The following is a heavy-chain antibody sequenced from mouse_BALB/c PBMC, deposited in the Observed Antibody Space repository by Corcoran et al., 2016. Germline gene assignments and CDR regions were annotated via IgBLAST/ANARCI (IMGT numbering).Heavy chain of an antibody. V-gene: IGHV14-3*02. Sequence: EVQLQQSGAELVKPGASVKLSCTASGFNIKDTYMHWVKQRPEQGLEWIGRIDPANGNTKYDPKFQGKATITADTSSNTAYLQLSSLTSEDAAVYYCAPYGNWDYWGQGTTLTVSS. D-gene: IGHD2-1*01. CDR1: GFNIKDTY. CDR3: APYGNWDY. CDR2: IDPANGNT. J-gene: IGHJ2*01.